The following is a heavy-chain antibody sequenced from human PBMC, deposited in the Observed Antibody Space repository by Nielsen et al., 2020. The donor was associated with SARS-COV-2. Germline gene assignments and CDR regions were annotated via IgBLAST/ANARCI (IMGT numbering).Heavy chain of an antibody. CDR2: IDPTDSHT. CDR1: GFSFTNYC. V-gene: IGHV5-10-1*01. J-gene: IGHJ5*02. Sequence: GESLKISCKASGFSFTNYCISWVRQMPGKGLEWIGNIDPTDSHTNYSPSFQGHVTISADKSITTAYLQWSSLEASDSAMYYCARQPRSIISNWFDPWGQGTLVTVST. CDR3: ARQPRSIISNWFDP. D-gene: IGHD1-14*01.